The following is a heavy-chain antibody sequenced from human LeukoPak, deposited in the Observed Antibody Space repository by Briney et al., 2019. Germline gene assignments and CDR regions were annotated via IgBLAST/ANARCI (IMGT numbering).Heavy chain of an antibody. V-gene: IGHV5-51*01. Sequence: KCRGSLKISCNSSGYIYTSYWIGRVRQMPGKGLEWMGIIYPGDSDTRYSPSFQGQVTISADKSISTAYLQWSSLKASDTAMYYCARLGSRHGYNWGDVWGQGTLVSVSS. CDR1: GYIYTSYW. D-gene: IGHD5-24*01. CDR2: IYPGDSDT. CDR3: ARLGSRHGYNWGDV. J-gene: IGHJ4*02.